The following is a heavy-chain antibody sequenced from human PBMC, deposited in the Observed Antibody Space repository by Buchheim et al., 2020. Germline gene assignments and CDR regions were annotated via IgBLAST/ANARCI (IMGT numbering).Heavy chain of an antibody. V-gene: IGHV3-15*01. CDR3: TTDYPGGDAFDI. CDR1: GFTYSNAW. J-gene: IGHJ3*02. CDR2: IKSKTDGGTT. Sequence: EVQLVESGGGLVKPGGSLRLSCAASGFTYSNAWMRWVREAPGRGLEWGGRIKSKTDGGTTDYAAPVIARFTISRDDSNNTLYLQMNSLKTEDTAVYYCTTDYPGGDAFDIWGQGT.